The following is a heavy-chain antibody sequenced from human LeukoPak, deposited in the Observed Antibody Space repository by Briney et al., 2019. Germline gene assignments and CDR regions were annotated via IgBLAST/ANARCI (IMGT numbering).Heavy chain of an antibody. V-gene: IGHV3-23*01. J-gene: IGHJ3*01. CDR2: ITGSGTTT. CDR1: GIAFGNYA. D-gene: IGHD4-17*01. CDR3: GIDPNGDYIGAFDF. Sequence: GGSLRLSCVASGIAFGNYAMTWVRQAPGKGLEWVSSITGSGTTTRYADSVKGRFTISRDNSVDTLYLQMNSLSAEDTAVYYCGIDPNGDYIGAFDFWGQGTMVTVSS.